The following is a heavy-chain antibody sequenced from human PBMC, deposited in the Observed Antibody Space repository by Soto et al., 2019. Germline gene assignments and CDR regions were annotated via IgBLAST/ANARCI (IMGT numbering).Heavy chain of an antibody. V-gene: IGHV4-31*03. D-gene: IGHD6-19*01. CDR1: GDSIGRGGYY. J-gene: IGHJ4*02. CDR2: IYTTGST. Sequence: PSETLSLTCTVSGDSIGRGGYYWTWIRQHPGKGLEWIAYIYTTGSTYYNPSLKSRVGISVDTSKNQFSLKLSSVTAADTAVYYCARGIPVSGSFDYWGPGTLVTVSS. CDR3: ARGIPVSGSFDY.